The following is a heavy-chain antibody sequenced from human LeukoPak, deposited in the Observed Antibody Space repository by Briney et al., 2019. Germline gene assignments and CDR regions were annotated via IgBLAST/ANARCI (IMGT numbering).Heavy chain of an antibody. CDR1: GGSLSGYY. D-gene: IGHD3-22*01. CDR3: ARGVEILHYYDSSGFYYFDY. J-gene: IGHJ4*02. CDR2: INHSGST. Sequence: SETLSLTCAVYGGSLSGYYWSWIRQPPGKGLEWIGEINHSGSTNYNPSLKSRVTISVDTSKNQFSLKLSSVTAADTAVYYCARGVEILHYYDSSGFYYFDYWGQGTLVTVSS. V-gene: IGHV4-34*01.